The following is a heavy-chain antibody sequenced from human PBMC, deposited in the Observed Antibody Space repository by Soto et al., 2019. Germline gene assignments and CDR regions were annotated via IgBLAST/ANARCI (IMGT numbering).Heavy chain of an antibody. Sequence: GASVKVSCKDSGYTFSNYALHWVRQAPGQRLEWVGWINAGNGNTQCSQKFQDRVTITRDTSASTAYMELGSLRSEDTGVYLWANGGIVAVVVDEYGMDVGG. CDR3: ANGGIVAVVVDEYGMDV. CDR1: GYTFSNYA. D-gene: IGHD2-15*01. J-gene: IGHJ6*02. V-gene: IGHV1-3*01. CDR2: INAGNGNT.